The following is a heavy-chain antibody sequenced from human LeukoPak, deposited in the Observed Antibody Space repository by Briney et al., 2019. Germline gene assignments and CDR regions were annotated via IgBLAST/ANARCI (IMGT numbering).Heavy chain of an antibody. J-gene: IGHJ4*02. V-gene: IGHV3-7*01. CDR1: GFTFSSYS. CDR3: ARARTIFGVVIPHLDY. CDR2: IKHDGSEK. D-gene: IGHD3-3*01. Sequence: QSGGSLRLSCAASGFTFSSYSMSWVRQAPGKGLEWVANIKHDGSEKYYVDSVKGRFTISRDNAKNSLHLQMSSLRVGDTAVYFCARARTIFGVVIPHLDYWGQGTLVTVSS.